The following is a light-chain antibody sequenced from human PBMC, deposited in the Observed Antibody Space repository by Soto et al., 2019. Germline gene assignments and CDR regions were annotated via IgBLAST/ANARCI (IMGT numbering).Light chain of an antibody. CDR2: GAS. CDR1: QSIDSD. Sequence: EIVMTQSPATLSVSPGERATLSCRASQSIDSDLAWYQQTPGQAPRLLIYGASTRATYMPGTFSGRGSGTEFTLTISSLQSEDFAVYYCQQYNNWPPITFGQGTRLEIK. J-gene: IGKJ5*01. V-gene: IGKV3-15*01. CDR3: QQYNNWPPIT.